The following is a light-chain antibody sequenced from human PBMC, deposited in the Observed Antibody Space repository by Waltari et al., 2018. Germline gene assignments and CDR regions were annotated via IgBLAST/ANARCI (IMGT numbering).Light chain of an antibody. CDR1: QDIRNF. CDR2: SAS. V-gene: IGKV1-16*01. CDR3: QQYNSYPPYT. Sequence: DIQMTQSPSSLSASIGDRVTLTCRASQDIRNFLAWFQQKPGKAPKSLIYSASRLQSGVPSRFSGSGSGTDFTLTISSLQPEDAAIYYCQQYNSYPPYTFGQGTRLEIK. J-gene: IGKJ2*01.